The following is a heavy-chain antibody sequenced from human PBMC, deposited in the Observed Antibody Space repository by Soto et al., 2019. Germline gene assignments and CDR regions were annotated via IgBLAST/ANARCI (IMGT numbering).Heavy chain of an antibody. J-gene: IGHJ6*02. CDR1: GGTFSSYA. CDR2: IIPIFGTA. V-gene: IGHV1-69*01. Sequence: QVQLVQSGAEVKKPGSSVKVSCKASGGTFSSYAISWVRQAPGQGLEWMGGIIPIFGTANYAQKFQGRVMITADESTSTAYMELSSLRSADTAVYYCASSGVVVVAATRPYYYGMDVWGQGTTVTVSS. D-gene: IGHD2-15*01. CDR3: ASSGVVVVAATRPYYYGMDV.